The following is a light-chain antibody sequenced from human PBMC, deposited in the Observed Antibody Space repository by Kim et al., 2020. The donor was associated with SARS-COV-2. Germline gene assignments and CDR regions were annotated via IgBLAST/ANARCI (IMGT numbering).Light chain of an antibody. CDR3: QQSYKTPFS. CDR2: AAS. J-gene: IGKJ2*03. V-gene: IGKV1-39*01. CDR1: QSISNY. Sequence: SASVGDRVTITCRASQSISNYLNWYQQEPGKAPKRLIYAASSLQSGVSSRFSGSGSGTDFTLTIGSLQPEDFATYFCQQSYKTPFSFGQGTKLDI.